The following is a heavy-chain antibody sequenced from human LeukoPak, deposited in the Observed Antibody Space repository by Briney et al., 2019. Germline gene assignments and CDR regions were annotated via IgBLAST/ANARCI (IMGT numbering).Heavy chain of an antibody. V-gene: IGHV3-21*01. Sequence: GGSLRLSCAASGFTLSSYAMSWVRQTPGKGLQWVSSISNTGDYMHYADSVMGRFTVSRDNAKNSLFLQMNSLRVEDTAIYYCARRYCSSTNCYAFDNWGQGTLVTVSS. CDR2: ISNTGDYM. CDR3: ARRYCSSTNCYAFDN. J-gene: IGHJ4*02. CDR1: GFTLSSYA. D-gene: IGHD2-2*01.